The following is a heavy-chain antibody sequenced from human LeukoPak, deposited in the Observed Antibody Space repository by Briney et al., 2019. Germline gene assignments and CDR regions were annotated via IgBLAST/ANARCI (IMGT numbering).Heavy chain of an antibody. D-gene: IGHD3-3*01. CDR2: VYYSVST. CDR1: GGSISSYY. V-gene: IGHV4-59*08. CDR3: ARQESGPYHYMDV. Sequence: KPSETLSLTCSVSGGSISSYYWTWIRQAPGKGLEWIGYVYYSVSTNYNPSLKSRVSISQDTSKNQVSLKPSSVTAADTAVYYCARQESGPYHYMDVWGKGTTVTVSS. J-gene: IGHJ6*03.